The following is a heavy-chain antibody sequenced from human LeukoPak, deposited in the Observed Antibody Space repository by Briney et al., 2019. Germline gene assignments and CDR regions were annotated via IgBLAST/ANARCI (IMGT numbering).Heavy chain of an antibody. CDR2: TYYRSKWIN. CDR1: GDSVSSNSVT. V-gene: IGHV6-1*01. D-gene: IGHD6-19*01. Sequence: SQTLSLTCAISGDSVSSNSVTWNWITQSPSRGLEWLGRTYYRSKWINDYAVSVKSRTTINPDTSKNQFSLQLNSVTPEDTAVYYCARGGWIMGMDVWGQGTPVTVSS. J-gene: IGHJ6*02. CDR3: ARGGWIMGMDV.